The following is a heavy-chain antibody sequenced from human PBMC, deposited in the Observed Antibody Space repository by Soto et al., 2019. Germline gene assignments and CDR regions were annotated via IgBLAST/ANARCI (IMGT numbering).Heavy chain of an antibody. CDR1: GGSFSGYY. Sequence: SETLSLTCAVYGGSFSGYYWSWIRQPPGKGLEWIGEINHSGSTNYNPSLKSRVTISVDTSKNQFSLKLSSVTAADTAVYYCARVRFIGTTVTTDAFDIWGQGTMVTVSS. CDR2: INHSGST. CDR3: ARVRFIGTTVTTDAFDI. J-gene: IGHJ3*02. D-gene: IGHD4-17*01. V-gene: IGHV4-34*01.